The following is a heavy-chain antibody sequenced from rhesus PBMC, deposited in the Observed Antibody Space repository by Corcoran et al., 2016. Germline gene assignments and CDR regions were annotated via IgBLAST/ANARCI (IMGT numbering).Heavy chain of an antibody. CDR3: ARGGTATAY. V-gene: IGHV3S18*01. J-gene: IGHJ4*01. CDR2: SSETGGST. D-gene: IGHD5-12*01. Sequence: EVPLLESGGGLAKPVGSLSLFCAAPRLAFVVSSVSWCRQATWKGLEWGTGSSETGGSTSDADSVKGRFTISRENAKNTLYLQMDSLRAEDTAVYYCARGGTATAYWGQGVLVTVSS. CDR1: RLAFVVSS.